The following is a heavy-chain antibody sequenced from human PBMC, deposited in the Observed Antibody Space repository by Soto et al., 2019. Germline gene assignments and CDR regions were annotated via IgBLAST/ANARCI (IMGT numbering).Heavy chain of an antibody. Sequence: QLQLQESGPGLVKPSETLSLTCTVSGGSISSTSYYWGWIRQPPGKGLEWIGSISYVGTTYYNPFLKSRVATTVDTSQNQFSLKLTSLTAPDTAVYYCARRSEYDYFDYWGQGTLVTVSS. J-gene: IGHJ4*02. V-gene: IGHV4-39*01. CDR3: ARRSEYDYFDY. CDR2: ISYVGTT. CDR1: GGSISSTSYY. D-gene: IGHD6-6*01.